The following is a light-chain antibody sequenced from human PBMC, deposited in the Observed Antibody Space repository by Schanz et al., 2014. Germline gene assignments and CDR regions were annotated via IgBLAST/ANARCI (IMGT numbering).Light chain of an antibody. V-gene: IGLV2-8*01. Sequence: QSALTQPPSASGSPGQSVTISCTGTSSDVGGYNFVSWYQQHPGKAPKLMIYEVSKRPSGVPDRFSGSKSGNTASLAITGLQAEDEGDYYCQSYDISRAMFGGGTKLTVL. CDR2: EVS. CDR3: QSYDISRAM. J-gene: IGLJ3*02. CDR1: SSDVGGYNF.